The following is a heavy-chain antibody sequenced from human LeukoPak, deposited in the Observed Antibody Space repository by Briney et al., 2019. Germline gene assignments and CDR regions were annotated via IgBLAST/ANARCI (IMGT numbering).Heavy chain of an antibody. CDR3: AKDHVGTWSALDY. CDR1: GFTFSSYG. D-gene: IGHD6-13*01. J-gene: IGHJ4*02. Sequence: GGSLRLSCAASGFTFSSYGMHWVRQAPGKGLEWVAFIRYDGSDKYYADSVKGRFILSRDNSRNTLPLEMNSLRAEDTAVYYCAKDHVGTWSALDYWGQGTLVTVSS. V-gene: IGHV3-30*02. CDR2: IRYDGSDK.